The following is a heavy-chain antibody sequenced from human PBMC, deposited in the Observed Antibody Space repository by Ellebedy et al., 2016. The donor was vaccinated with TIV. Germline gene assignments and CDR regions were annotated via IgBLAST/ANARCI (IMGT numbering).Heavy chain of an antibody. CDR2: IKEDGSEK. CDR1: GSTFSSNW. J-gene: IGHJ4*02. Sequence: PGGSLRLSCAASGSTFSSNWMSWVRPTPGKGLEWVDYIKEDGSEKYYVDSVTGRFTISRDNAKNSLYLQMNSLRAEDTAVYYCARGRSFNWGQGTLVTVSS. D-gene: IGHD3-10*01. V-gene: IGHV3-7*03. CDR3: ARGRSFN.